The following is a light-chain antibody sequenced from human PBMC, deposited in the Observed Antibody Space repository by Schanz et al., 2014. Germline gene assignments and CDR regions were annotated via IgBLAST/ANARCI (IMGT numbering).Light chain of an antibody. J-gene: IGLJ1*01. CDR3: CSFAGDSYV. CDR2: DVR. V-gene: IGLV2-23*02. Sequence: QSALIQPASVSGSPGQSITISCTGTSSDVASYKLVSWYQQHPGKAPKLMIYDVRNRPSGVSNRFSGSKSGNTASLTISGLQAEDEAVYYCCSFAGDSYVFGTGTKLTVL. CDR1: SSDVASYKL.